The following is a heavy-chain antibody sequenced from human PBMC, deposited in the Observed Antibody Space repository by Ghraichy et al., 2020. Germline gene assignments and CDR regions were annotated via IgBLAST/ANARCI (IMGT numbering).Heavy chain of an antibody. V-gene: IGHV3-23*01. CDR3: AKEGKAFDILTGYYTEVGNFDY. D-gene: IGHD3-9*01. CDR1: GFTFSSYA. J-gene: IGHJ4*02. CDR2: ISGSGGTT. Sequence: GGSLRLSSAVSGFTFSSYAMSWVRQAPGKGLEWVSGISGSGGTTYYADSVKGRFTISRDNSKNTLYLQMNSLRAEDTAVYYCAKEGKAFDILTGYYTEVGNFDYWGQGTLVTVSS.